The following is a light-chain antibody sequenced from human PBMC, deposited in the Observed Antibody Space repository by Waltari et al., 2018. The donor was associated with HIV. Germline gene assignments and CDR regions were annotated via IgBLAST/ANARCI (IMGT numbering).Light chain of an antibody. CDR3: FSYAGNCFV. Sequence: QSALTQPRPVSGSPGQSATISCIGTSSAVGGFGFVSWYQQHPGKAPKLMIYDVGKRLSGVPARFSGSKSGNTASLTISGLQAEDEADYFCFSYAGNCFVFGTGTQVSVL. J-gene: IGLJ1*01. CDR1: SSAVGGFGF. CDR2: DVG. V-gene: IGLV2-11*01.